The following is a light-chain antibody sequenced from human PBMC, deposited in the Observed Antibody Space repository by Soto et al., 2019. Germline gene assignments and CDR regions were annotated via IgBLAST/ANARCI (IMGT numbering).Light chain of an antibody. CDR2: GAS. CDR1: QSVSGN. J-gene: IGKJ5*01. CDR3: QQYNDWPTIT. V-gene: IGKV3-15*01. Sequence: EIVMTQSPVTLSVSPGERATLSCRASQSVSGNLAWYQQKPGQAPRLLIYGASTRATGLPARFSGSGSGTEFTLTISSLQSEDFAVYYCQQYNDWPTITFGQGTRLEMK.